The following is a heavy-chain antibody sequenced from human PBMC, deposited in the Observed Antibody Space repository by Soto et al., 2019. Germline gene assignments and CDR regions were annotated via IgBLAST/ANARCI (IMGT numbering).Heavy chain of an antibody. J-gene: IGHJ3*02. CDR1: GFTFSSYA. CDR2: ISYDGSNK. V-gene: IGHV3-30*04. Sequence: QAGGSLRLSCAASGFTFSSYAMHWVRQAPGKGLEWVAVISYDGSNKYYEDSVKGLFTISRDNSKNTLYLQMNRLRAEDTAGYYCARGRWAFDIWGQGTIVTV. CDR3: ARGRWAFDI. D-gene: IGHD3-10*01.